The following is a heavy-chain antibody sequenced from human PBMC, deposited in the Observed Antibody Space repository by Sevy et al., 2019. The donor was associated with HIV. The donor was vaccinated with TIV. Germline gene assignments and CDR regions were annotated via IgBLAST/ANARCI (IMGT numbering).Heavy chain of an antibody. D-gene: IGHD2-2*01. V-gene: IGHV1-2*02. CDR3: ARVEDIVVVPAAIPFDY. Sequence: ASVKVSCKASGYTFTGYYMHWVRQAPGQGLEWMGWINPNSGGTNYAQNFQDRVNMTRDTSISTAYMELSRLRSDDTAVYYGARVEDIVVVPAAIPFDYWGQGTLVTVSS. CDR2: INPNSGGT. CDR1: GYTFTGYY. J-gene: IGHJ4*02.